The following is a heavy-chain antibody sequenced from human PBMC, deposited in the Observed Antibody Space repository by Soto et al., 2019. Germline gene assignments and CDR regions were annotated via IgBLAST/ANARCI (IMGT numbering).Heavy chain of an antibody. CDR3: ARYELSVRGVIKYGMDV. CDR1: GGTFSSYA. J-gene: IGHJ6*01. D-gene: IGHD3-10*01. V-gene: IGHV1-69*13. CDR2: IIPIFCTE. Sequence: SSVKCSCKASGGTFSSYAISWVRQAPGQGLEWMGGIIPIFCTENYAQKFQGRVKITADESTSTAYMELSSLRSEDTAVYYCARYELSVRGVIKYGMDVWGQGTKVPAPQ.